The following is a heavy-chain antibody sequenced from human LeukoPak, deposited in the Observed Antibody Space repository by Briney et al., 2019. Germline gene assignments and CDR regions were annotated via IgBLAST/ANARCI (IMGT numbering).Heavy chain of an antibody. V-gene: IGHV3-9*01. D-gene: IGHD6-13*01. Sequence: PGGSLRLSCAASGFTFDDYAMHWVRQAPGKGLERVSGISWNSGSIGYADSVKGRFTISRDNAKNSLYLQMNSLRAEDTAVYYCARDRAGYSSKTGDYWGQGTLVTVSS. CDR2: ISWNSGSI. J-gene: IGHJ4*02. CDR3: ARDRAGYSSKTGDY. CDR1: GFTFDDYA.